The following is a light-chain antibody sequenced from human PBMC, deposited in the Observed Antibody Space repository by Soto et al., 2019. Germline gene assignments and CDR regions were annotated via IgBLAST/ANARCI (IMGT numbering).Light chain of an antibody. Sequence: EIVLTQSPGTLSLSPGERATLSCRASQSVSSNYLTWYQQKPGQAPRLLIYGASSRATGIPDRFSGSGSGTAFTLTIRRLDPEDFAVYYCQQYGRSPFTFGPGTNVDIK. V-gene: IGKV3-20*01. J-gene: IGKJ3*01. CDR2: GAS. CDR1: QSVSSNY. CDR3: QQYGRSPFT.